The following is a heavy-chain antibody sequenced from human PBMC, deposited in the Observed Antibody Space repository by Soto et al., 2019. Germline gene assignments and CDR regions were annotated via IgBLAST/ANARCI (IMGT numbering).Heavy chain of an antibody. Sequence: EVQLVESGGGLIQPGGSLRLSCAASGFTVSSNYMSWVRQAPGKGLEWVSVIYSGGSTYYADSVKGRFTISRDNSKNTLYLQMNSRRAEDTAVYYCARGLGDCSSTSCYDYGAFDIWGQGTMVTVSS. CDR3: ARGLGDCSSTSCYDYGAFDI. CDR1: GFTVSSNY. CDR2: IYSGGST. J-gene: IGHJ3*02. V-gene: IGHV3-53*01. D-gene: IGHD2-2*01.